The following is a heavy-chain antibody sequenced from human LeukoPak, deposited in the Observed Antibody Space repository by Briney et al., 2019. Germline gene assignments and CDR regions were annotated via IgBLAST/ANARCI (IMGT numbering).Heavy chain of an antibody. Sequence: GGSLRLSCAASGFTVSSNYMNWVRQAPGKGLEWVSSISSSGTDIYYADSVKGRFTISRDNAKNSLYLQMNSLRGEDTAVYHCARDPGYYGAGSHIDYWGQGTLVTVSS. CDR2: ISSSGTDI. J-gene: IGHJ4*02. CDR1: GFTVSSNY. D-gene: IGHD3-10*01. CDR3: ARDPGYYGAGSHIDY. V-gene: IGHV3-21*01.